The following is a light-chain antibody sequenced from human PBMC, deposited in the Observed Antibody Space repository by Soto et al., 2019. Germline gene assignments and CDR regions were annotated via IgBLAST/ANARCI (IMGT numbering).Light chain of an antibody. Sequence: QSALTQPRSVSGSPGQSVTISCTGTSSDVGDYDYVSWYQQHPGKAPKCMIYDVSKRPSGVPDRFSGSKSGNTASLTISGLQAEDEADYYCCSYAGSYTGVFGGGTKLTVL. V-gene: IGLV2-11*01. CDR2: DVS. J-gene: IGLJ3*02. CDR3: CSYAGSYTGV. CDR1: SSDVGDYDY.